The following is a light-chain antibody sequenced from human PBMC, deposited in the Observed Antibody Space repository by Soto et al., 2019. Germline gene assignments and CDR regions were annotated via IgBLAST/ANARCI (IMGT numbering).Light chain of an antibody. J-gene: IGKJ5*01. CDR1: QTINSW. Sequence: DGQWTQYNSTLSASVGDRVTITCRASQTINSWLAWYQQKPGKAPKVLIFEASSLKTGVPSRFSGSGSGTEFTLTISCLQPDDFATYYCEDSNCYSISLAHRTRL. CDR2: EAS. V-gene: IGKV1-5*01. CDR3: EDSNCYSIS.